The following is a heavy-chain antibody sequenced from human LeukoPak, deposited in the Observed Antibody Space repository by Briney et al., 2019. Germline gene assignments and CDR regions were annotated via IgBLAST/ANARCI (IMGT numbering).Heavy chain of an antibody. Sequence: SETLSLTRTLSGGSISSYYWSWIPQPPGKGLVWIGNLYYSGSTNYNPSLKSRVTISVGMSKNQFALKLSSVTAADTAVYYCARDMYYYDSSGYQGAFDIWGQGTMVTVSS. V-gene: IGHV4-59*01. CDR1: GGSISSYY. CDR3: ARDMYYYDSSGYQGAFDI. D-gene: IGHD3-22*01. J-gene: IGHJ3*02. CDR2: LYYSGST.